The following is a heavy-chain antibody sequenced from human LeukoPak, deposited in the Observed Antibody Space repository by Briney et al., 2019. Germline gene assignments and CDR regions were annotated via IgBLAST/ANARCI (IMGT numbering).Heavy chain of an antibody. V-gene: IGHV3-21*01. CDR1: GFTLSCHT. CDR3: ATGFRAFNF. CDR2: ISSTSTSI. Sequence: KPGGSLRLSCAASGFTLSCHTMNWVRQAPGKGLEWVSSISSTSTSIYHADSVKGRFTISRDNTKNSLYLQMDSLRAEDTAVYYCATGFRAFNFCAQGTTVTVSS. J-gene: IGHJ3*01.